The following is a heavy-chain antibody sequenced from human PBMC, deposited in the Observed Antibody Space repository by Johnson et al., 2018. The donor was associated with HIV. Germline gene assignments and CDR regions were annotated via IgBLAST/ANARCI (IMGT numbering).Heavy chain of an antibody. Sequence: VQLVESGGGLVQPGGSLRLSCGASEFDVINHYMNWVRQVPGKGLEWISLFATGGDTYYPGSVKGRFTISRENAKNSLYLQMNSLRAGDTAVYYCARAGDAFDIWGQGTMVTVSS. V-gene: IGHV3-13*01. CDR3: ARAGDAFDI. J-gene: IGHJ3*02. CDR1: EFDVINHY. CDR2: FATGGDT.